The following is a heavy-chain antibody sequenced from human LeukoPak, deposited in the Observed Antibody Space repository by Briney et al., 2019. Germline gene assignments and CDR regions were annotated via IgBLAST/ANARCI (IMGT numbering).Heavy chain of an antibody. V-gene: IGHV3-21*04. J-gene: IGHJ4*02. Sequence: GGSLRLSCAASGFTFSDYYMNWVRQAPGKGLEWVSSISSSSSYIYYADSVKGRFTISRDNAKSSLYLQMNSLRAEDTAVYYCAKDRGVQLWFGDYWGQGTLVTVSS. CDR2: ISSSSSYI. D-gene: IGHD3-10*01. CDR1: GFTFSDYY. CDR3: AKDRGVQLWFGDY.